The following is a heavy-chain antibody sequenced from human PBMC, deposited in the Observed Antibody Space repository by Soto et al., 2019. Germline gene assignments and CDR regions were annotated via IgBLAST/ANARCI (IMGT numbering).Heavy chain of an antibody. CDR3: ARGYYYDSSGYYSHTNNWFDP. D-gene: IGHD3-22*01. J-gene: IGHJ5*02. CDR1: GDTFNFYS. Sequence: SVKVSCKASGDTFNFYSINWVRQAPGLGLEWMGRVNPIVSMSNYAQKFQGRVTMTADKSTGTAYMELSSLRSEDTAIYYCARGYYYDSSGYYSHTNNWFDPWGQGTLVTVSS. V-gene: IGHV1-69*04. CDR2: VNPIVSMS.